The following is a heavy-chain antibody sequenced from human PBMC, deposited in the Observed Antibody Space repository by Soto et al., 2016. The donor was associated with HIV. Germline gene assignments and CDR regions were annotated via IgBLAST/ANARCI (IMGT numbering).Heavy chain of an antibody. CDR2: IYYDGST. CDR1: GGSINTNTYY. J-gene: IGHJ6*03. D-gene: IGHD3-16*01. CDR3: ARHSGLWVYDSGIRYFYMDV. V-gene: IGHV4-39*01. Sequence: QLQLQESGPGLVKPSETLSLTCSVSGGSINTNTYYWGWIRQPPGKGLEWIGTIYYDGSTFYNPSLKSRVTISVDTSENQFSLKLSSVTAADTAVYYCARHSGLWVYDSGIRYFYMDVWGKGTTVTVSS.